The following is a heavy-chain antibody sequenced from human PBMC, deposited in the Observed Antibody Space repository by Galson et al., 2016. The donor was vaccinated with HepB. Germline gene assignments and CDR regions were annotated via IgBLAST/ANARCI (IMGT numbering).Heavy chain of an antibody. CDR2: ISWDSGSI. Sequence: SLRLSCAASGLTFDDYSMHWVRLAPGKGLEWVSTISWDSGSIGYADSVKGRFTISRDNANNSLYLQMHSLRTEDTAFYYCAKLGTQYSYGHYTFDYWGQGTLVTVSS. J-gene: IGHJ4*02. CDR1: GLTFDDYS. D-gene: IGHD5-18*01. CDR3: AKLGTQYSYGHYTFDY. V-gene: IGHV3-9*01.